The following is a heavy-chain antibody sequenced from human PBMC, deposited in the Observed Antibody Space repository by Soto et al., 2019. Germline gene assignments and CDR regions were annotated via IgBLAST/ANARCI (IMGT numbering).Heavy chain of an antibody. CDR2: IKQDGSEK. V-gene: IGHV3-7*03. CDR3: ARRSDILTGYYPKYYFDY. Sequence: GGSLILSCAASGFTFSSYWMSWVRQAPGKGLEWVANIKQDGSEKYYVDSVKGRFTISRDNAKNSLYLQMNSLRAEDTAVYYCARRSDILTGYYPKYYFDYWGQGTLVTVSS. J-gene: IGHJ4*02. CDR1: GFTFSSYW. D-gene: IGHD3-9*01.